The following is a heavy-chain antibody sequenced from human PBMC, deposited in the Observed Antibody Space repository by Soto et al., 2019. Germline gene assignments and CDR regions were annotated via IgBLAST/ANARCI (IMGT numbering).Heavy chain of an antibody. CDR3: ARQGYGALHGLVDV. D-gene: IGHD1-26*01. CDR2: VNHSWGS. CDR1: NGSISNYY. V-gene: IGHV4-59*08. J-gene: IGHJ6*02. Sequence: QVQLQESGPGLVKPSETLSLSCTISNGSISNYYGRWIRQPPGKGMEWIGYVNHSWGSFYNPYLQSRVAISIDTSKSEFSLKLTSVTATDPAVYYCARQGYGALHGLVDVWGQGITVTVSS.